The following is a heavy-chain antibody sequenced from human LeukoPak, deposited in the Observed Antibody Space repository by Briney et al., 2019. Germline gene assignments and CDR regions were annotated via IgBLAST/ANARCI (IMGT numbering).Heavy chain of an antibody. CDR2: IGYDGSQR. D-gene: IGHD6-13*01. CDR3: ARRKQQLIDY. CDR1: GFTFSSYS. Sequence: GGSLRLSCKPSGFTFSSYSMHWVRQAPGKGLEWVAVIGYDGSQRYYADSVKGRLTVSRDNSKNTLYLQMNSLRFEDTAVYYCARRKQQLIDYWGQGTLVTVSS. J-gene: IGHJ4*02. V-gene: IGHV3-30*04.